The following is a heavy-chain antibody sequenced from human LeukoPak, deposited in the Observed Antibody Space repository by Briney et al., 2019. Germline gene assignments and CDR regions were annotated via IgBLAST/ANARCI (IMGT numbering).Heavy chain of an antibody. CDR1: GGTFSSYA. V-gene: IGHV1-69*04. CDR2: IIPILGIA. CDR3: ASDTYYDFWSDSYYFDY. D-gene: IGHD3-3*01. Sequence: SVKVSCKASGGTFSSYAISWVRQAPGQGLEWMGRIIPILGIANYAQKFQGRVTITAGKSTSTAYMELSSLRSEDTAVYYCASDTYYDFWSDSYYFDYWGQGTLVTVSS. J-gene: IGHJ4*02.